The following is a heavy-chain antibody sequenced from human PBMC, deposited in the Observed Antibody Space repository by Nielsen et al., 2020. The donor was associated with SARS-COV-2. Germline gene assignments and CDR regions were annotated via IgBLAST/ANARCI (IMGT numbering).Heavy chain of an antibody. J-gene: IGHJ6*02. D-gene: IGHD3-9*01. CDR3: ARDSSASDWLSYYYYYGMDV. CDR2: ISSSSSTI. V-gene: IGHV3-48*02. Sequence: GESLKISCAASGFTFSSYSVNWVRQAPGKGLEWVSYISSSSSTIYYADSVKGRFTISRDNAKNSLYLQMNSLRDEDTAVYYCARDSSASDWLSYYYYYGMDVWGQGTTVTVSS. CDR1: GFTFSSYS.